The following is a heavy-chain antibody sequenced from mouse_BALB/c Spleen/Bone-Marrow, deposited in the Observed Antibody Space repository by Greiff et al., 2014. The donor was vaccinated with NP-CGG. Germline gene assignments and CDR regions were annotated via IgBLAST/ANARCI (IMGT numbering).Heavy chain of an antibody. CDR3: ARLGIRSLYY. Sequence: VKLQESVADLLKPGASVKISCKATGYRFNCYWIEWVKKRPGHGPEWIGEILPGSGSTNFNEKFKGKATFTAYTSSNTAYMQISSLTSEDSSFNYWARLGIRSLYYWGQRPTRTVSS. D-gene: IGHD3-1*01. V-gene: IGHV1-9*01. J-gene: IGHJ2*01. CDR1: GYRFNCYW. CDR2: ILPGSGST.